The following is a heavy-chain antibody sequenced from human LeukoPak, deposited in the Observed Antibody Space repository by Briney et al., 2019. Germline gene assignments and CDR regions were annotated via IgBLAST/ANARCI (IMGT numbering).Heavy chain of an antibody. CDR2: IYYSGCT. V-gene: IGHV4-59*01. J-gene: IGHJ6*03. CDR1: GVPIRSYY. Sequence: SETLSLTCTVSGVPIRSYYWSWIRQPPGKGLEWIGYIYYSGCTNYNPSLKSRLTISVDTSKKQFSLKLSSVTAADTAVYYCARTTEAHSWRTRSYDYYMDVWGKGTTVAVSS. D-gene: IGHD6-13*01. CDR3: ARTTEAHSWRTRSYDYYMDV.